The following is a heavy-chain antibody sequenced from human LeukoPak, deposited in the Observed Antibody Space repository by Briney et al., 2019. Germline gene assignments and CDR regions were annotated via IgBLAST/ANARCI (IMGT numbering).Heavy chain of an antibody. J-gene: IGHJ4*02. V-gene: IGHV4-38-2*02. CDR3: ASTLQRPDQSTDMLTPSTDY. D-gene: IGHD5-18*01. CDR2: LHHSGST. CDR1: GYSISSGYY. Sequence: PSETLSLTCTVSGYSISSGYYWGWIRQPPGKGLEWIGTLHHSGSTYYNPSLQSRVTMSVDTSKNQFSLKLSSVTAADTAMYYCASTLQRPDQSTDMLTPSTDYWDQGTLVTVSS.